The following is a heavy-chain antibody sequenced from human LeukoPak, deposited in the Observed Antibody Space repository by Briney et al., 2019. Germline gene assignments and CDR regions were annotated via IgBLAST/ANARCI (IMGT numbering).Heavy chain of an antibody. D-gene: IGHD3-22*01. V-gene: IGHV3-7*01. CDR1: GFILNNHA. J-gene: IGHJ4*02. Sequence: GGSMRLSCAASGFILNNHAMSWVRQAPGKGLEWVANIKQDGREKYYVDSVKGRFTISRDNAKNSLYLQMNSLRAEDTAVYYCAREGGGYYDSSGYYYYWGQGILVTVSS. CDR3: AREGGGYYDSSGYYYY. CDR2: IKQDGREK.